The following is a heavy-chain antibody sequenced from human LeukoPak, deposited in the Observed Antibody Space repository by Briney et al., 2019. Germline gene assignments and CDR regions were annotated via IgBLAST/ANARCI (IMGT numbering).Heavy chain of an antibody. CDR1: GFTFNIYW. CDR2: ISNDGSIT. D-gene: IGHD3-22*01. J-gene: IGHJ4*02. V-gene: IGHV3-74*01. CDR3: ARRVGSSESSYYFDY. Sequence: GGSLRLSCAASGFTFNIYWMHWVRQAPGKGLVWVSLISNDGSITSYADSVKGRFTISRDNAKNTVYLQMNSLRVEDTAVYYCARRVGSSESSYYFDYWGQGTLVTVSS.